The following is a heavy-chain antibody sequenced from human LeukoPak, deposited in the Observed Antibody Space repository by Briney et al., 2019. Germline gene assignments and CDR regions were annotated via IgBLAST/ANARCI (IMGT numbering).Heavy chain of an antibody. Sequence: GGSLRLSCAASGFTFSSYAIPWVRQAPGKGLEYVSGISSNGDSTYYANSVKGRFTISRDNSKNTLYLQMGSLRAEDMAVYYCARDRGSSWLRGVDYWGQGTLVTVSS. D-gene: IGHD6-13*01. V-gene: IGHV3-64*01. CDR1: GFTFSSYA. J-gene: IGHJ4*02. CDR3: ARDRGSSWLRGVDY. CDR2: ISSNGDST.